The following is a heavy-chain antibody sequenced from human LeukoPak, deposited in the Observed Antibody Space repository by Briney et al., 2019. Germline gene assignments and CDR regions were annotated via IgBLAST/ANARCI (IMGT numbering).Heavy chain of an antibody. V-gene: IGHV3-64D*06. Sequence: GGSLRLSCSASGFTFSSYAMHWVRQAPGKGLEYVSAISSNGGSTCYADSVKGRFTISRDNSKNTLYLQMSSLRAEDTAVYYCVKAGKLGYCSGGSCYSYYYYYGMDVWGKGTTVTVSS. CDR1: GFTFSSYA. CDR3: VKAGKLGYCSGGSCYSYYYYYGMDV. CDR2: ISSNGGST. J-gene: IGHJ6*04. D-gene: IGHD2-15*01.